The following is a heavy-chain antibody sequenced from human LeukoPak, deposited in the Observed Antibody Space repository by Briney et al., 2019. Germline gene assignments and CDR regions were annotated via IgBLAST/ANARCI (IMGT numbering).Heavy chain of an antibody. Sequence: GGSLRLSCAASGFTFSIYWMTWVRQAPGKGLEWVANIKQDGRESGKYYVDSVKGRFTISRDNAKNSLNLQMNSLRADDTAVYYCARVLGGYSYVYGPDFDYWGQGTLVTVSS. J-gene: IGHJ4*02. V-gene: IGHV3-7*01. CDR3: ARVLGGYSYVYGPDFDY. CDR2: IKQDGRESGK. CDR1: GFTFSIYW. D-gene: IGHD3-22*01.